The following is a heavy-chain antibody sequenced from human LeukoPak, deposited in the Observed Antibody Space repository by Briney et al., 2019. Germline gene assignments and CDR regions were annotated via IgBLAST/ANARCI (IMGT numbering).Heavy chain of an antibody. CDR3: ARALVGTGLDY. V-gene: IGHV3-13*01. CDR2: IGTAGDT. CDR1: GFTFSSYD. D-gene: IGHD3/OR15-3a*01. J-gene: IGHJ4*02. Sequence: GGSLRLSCAASGFTFSSYDMHWVRQATGKGLEWVSAIGTAGDTYYPGSVKGRFTISRENAKNSLHLQMNSLRAGDTAVYYCARALVGTGLDYWGQGTLVTVSS.